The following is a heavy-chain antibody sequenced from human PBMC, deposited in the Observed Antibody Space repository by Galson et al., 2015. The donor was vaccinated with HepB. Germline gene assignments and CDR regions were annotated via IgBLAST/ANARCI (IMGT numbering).Heavy chain of an antibody. CDR2: ISSSSSYI. D-gene: IGHD4-17*01. CDR3: ARDQLGSYGDYGL. V-gene: IGHV3-21*01. Sequence: SLRLSCAASGFTFSSYSMNWVRQAPGKGLEWVSSISSSSSYIYYADSVKGRFTISRDNAKNSLYLQMNSLRAEDTAVYYCARDQLGSYGDYGLWGQGTLVTVSS. CDR1: GFTFSSYS. J-gene: IGHJ4*02.